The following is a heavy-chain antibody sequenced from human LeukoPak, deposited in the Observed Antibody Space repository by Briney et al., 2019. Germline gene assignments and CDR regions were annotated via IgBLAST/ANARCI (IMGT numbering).Heavy chain of an antibody. J-gene: IGHJ4*02. D-gene: IGHD3-22*01. CDR3: AKDGSSGYPRGGDY. CDR2: ISSSSSYI. CDR1: GFTFSSYS. V-gene: IGHV3-21*04. Sequence: PGGSLRLSCAASGFTFSSYSMNWVRQAPGKGLEWVSSISSSSSYIYYADSVKGRFTISRDNAKNSLYLQMNSLRAEDTALYYCAKDGSSGYPRGGDYWGQGTLVTVSS.